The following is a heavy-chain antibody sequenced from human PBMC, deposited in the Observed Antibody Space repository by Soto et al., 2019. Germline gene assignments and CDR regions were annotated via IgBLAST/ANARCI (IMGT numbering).Heavy chain of an antibody. D-gene: IGHD1-26*01. J-gene: IGHJ2*01. CDR1: GFSLGTYGVG. CDR3: AHRGGGIVDWYFDL. CDR2: IYWDDDK. Sequence: QITLNESGPTLVKPTQTLTLTCTFSGFSLGTYGVGVGWIRQPPGKALEWLALIYWDDDKRYSPSLKSRLTITKAASKRQVFLTLTNVDPVDTATYYCAHRGGGIVDWYFDLWGRGTPVIVSS. V-gene: IGHV2-5*02.